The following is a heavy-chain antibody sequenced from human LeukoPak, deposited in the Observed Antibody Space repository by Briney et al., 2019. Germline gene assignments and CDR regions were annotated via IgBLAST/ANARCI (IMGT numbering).Heavy chain of an antibody. CDR1: GFTFSSYT. Sequence: GGSLRLSCVVPGFTFSSYTMNWVRQAPGMGLEWVSSISSGSIYIYYADSVKGRFTISRDNAKNSLYLQMNSLRAEDTAVYYCSSGSLSNSYYYGMDVWGQGTTVTVSS. V-gene: IGHV3-21*01. D-gene: IGHD2-15*01. CDR3: SSGSLSNSYYYGMDV. CDR2: ISSGSIYI. J-gene: IGHJ6*02.